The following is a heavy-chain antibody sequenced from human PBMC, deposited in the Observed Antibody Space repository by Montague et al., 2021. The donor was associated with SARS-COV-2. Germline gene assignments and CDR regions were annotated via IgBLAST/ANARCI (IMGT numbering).Heavy chain of an antibody. Sequence: SETLSLTCTVSGGSISSSSYDWGWIRQPPGKGLEWFGSIYYRGSTYYXXXLKSRVTMSVDTSKNQFSLKLRSVTAADTAVYYCARPVSYYDILSSSTNWFDPWGQGTLVTVSS. CDR3: ARPVSYYDILSSSTNWFDP. CDR2: IYYRGST. CDR1: GGSISSSSYD. J-gene: IGHJ5*02. D-gene: IGHD3-9*01. V-gene: IGHV4-39*01.